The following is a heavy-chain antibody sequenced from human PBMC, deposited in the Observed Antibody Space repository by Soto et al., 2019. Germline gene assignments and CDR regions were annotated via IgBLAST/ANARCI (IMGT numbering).Heavy chain of an antibody. CDR1: GGSISSSSYY. J-gene: IGHJ6*02. Sequence: SETLSLTCTVSGGSISSSSYYWGWIRQPPGKGLEWIGNIYYSGNSHYNPSLKSRVTISVDTAKNQFSLKLSSVTAADTAVYYCARVLSWASYYDFWSGYYNYYYYGMDVWGQGTTVTVSS. CDR2: IYYSGNS. CDR3: ARVLSWASYYDFWSGYYNYYYYGMDV. V-gene: IGHV4-39*01. D-gene: IGHD3-3*01.